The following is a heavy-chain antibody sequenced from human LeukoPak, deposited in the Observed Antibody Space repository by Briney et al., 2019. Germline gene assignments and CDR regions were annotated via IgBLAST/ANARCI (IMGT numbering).Heavy chain of an antibody. D-gene: IGHD3-10*01. Sequence: GGSLRLSCAASGFTFSSYGMHWVRQAPGKGLEWVAFIRYDGSNKYYADSVKGRFTISRDNSKNTLYLQMNSLRAEDTAVYYCAAYMVRGSNNPDYFDYWGQGTLVTVSS. CDR2: IRYDGSNK. CDR3: AAYMVRGSNNPDYFDY. J-gene: IGHJ4*02. V-gene: IGHV3-30*02. CDR1: GFTFSSYG.